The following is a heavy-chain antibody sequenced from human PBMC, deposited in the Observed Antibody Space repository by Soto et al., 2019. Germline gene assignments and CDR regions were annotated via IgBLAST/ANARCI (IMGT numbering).Heavy chain of an antibody. V-gene: IGHV3-23*01. CDR1: EFTFS. CDR2: ISNDGSST. J-gene: IGHJ3*02. Sequence: PGGSLRLSCFVSEFTFSMTWVRQAPGKGLEWVSMISNDGSSTYYADSVKGRFTISRDNSKKILYLQMNSLRAEDTAVYYCAQKPDAFDIWGQGTMVTVSS. CDR3: AQKPDAFDI.